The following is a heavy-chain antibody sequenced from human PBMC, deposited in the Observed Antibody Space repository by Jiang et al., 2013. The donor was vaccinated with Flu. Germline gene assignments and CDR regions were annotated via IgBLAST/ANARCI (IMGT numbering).Heavy chain of an antibody. D-gene: IGHD4-17*01. V-gene: IGHV3-15*01. CDR1: GFTFSNAW. J-gene: IGHJ4*02. Sequence: SCAASGFTFSNAWMTWVRQAPGKGLEWVGRIKSKTDGGTTDYAAPVKGRFTISRDDSKNTLYLQMNSLKTEDTAVYYCTTNLGARTAVMGFWGQGTLVTVSS. CDR3: TTNLGARTAVMGF. CDR2: IKSKTDGGTT.